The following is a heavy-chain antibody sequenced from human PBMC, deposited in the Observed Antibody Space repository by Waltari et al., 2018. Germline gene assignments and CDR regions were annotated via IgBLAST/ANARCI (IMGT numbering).Heavy chain of an antibody. D-gene: IGHD3-10*01. J-gene: IGHJ4*02. CDR1: GFIVSSNY. CDR2: IYSGGSS. Sequence: EVQVVESGGGLIQPGGSLRLSCAVSGFIVSSNYMSWVRQAPGRGLEWVSVIYSGGSSYYVDSVKGRFTISRDNSKNTIYLEMNSLRGEDTAVYFCVRHRFGSGSYFDYWGQGTPVTVSS. V-gene: IGHV3-53*01. CDR3: VRHRFGSGSYFDY.